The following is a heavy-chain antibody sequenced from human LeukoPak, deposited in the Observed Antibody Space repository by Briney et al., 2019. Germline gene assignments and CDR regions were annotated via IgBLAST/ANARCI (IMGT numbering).Heavy chain of an antibody. CDR1: GFTVTDNY. CDR3: AKEGRRYSSSWYYFDY. CDR2: IYGGGDT. V-gene: IGHV3-53*01. J-gene: IGHJ4*02. D-gene: IGHD6-13*01. Sequence: GGSLRLSCAASGFTVTDNYMNWVRQSSGKGLEWVSVIYGGGDTNYADSVKGRFTISRDNSKNTLYLQMNSLRAEDTAVYYCAKEGRRYSSSWYYFDYWGQGTLVTVSS.